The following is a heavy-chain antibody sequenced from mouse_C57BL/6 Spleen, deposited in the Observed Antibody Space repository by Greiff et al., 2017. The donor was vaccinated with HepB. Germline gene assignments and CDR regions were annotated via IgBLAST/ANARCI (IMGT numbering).Heavy chain of an antibody. V-gene: IGHV1-63*01. CDR3: ARYDDYFDY. D-gene: IGHD2-12*01. Sequence: VQVVESGAELVRPGTSVKMSCKASGYTFTNYWIGWAKQRPGHGLEWIGDIYPGGGYTNYNEKFKGKATLTADKSSSTAYMQFSSLTSEDSAIYYCARYDDYFDYWGQGTTLTVSS. J-gene: IGHJ2*01. CDR2: IYPGGGYT. CDR1: GYTFTNYW.